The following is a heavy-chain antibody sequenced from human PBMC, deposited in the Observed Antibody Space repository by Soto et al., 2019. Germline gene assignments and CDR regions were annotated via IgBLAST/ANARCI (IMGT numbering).Heavy chain of an antibody. D-gene: IGHD5-18*01. Sequence: PSETLSLTCTVSGGSISSYYWSWIRQPPGKGLEWIGYIYYSGSTNYNPSLKSRVTISVDTSKNQFSLKLRSVTAADTAVYYCARASGYSYGYDYYYYMDVWGKGTTVTVSS. V-gene: IGHV4-59*08. CDR3: ARASGYSYGYDYYYYMDV. J-gene: IGHJ6*03. CDR1: GGSISSYY. CDR2: IYYSGST.